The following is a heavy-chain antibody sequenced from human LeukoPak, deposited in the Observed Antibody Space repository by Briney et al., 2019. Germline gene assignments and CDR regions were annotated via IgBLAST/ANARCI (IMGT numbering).Heavy chain of an antibody. Sequence: GASVKVSCKASGGTFSSYAISWVRQAPGQGLEWMGRIIPILGIANYAQKFQGRVTITADKSTSTAYMELSSLRSEDTAVYYCAIEQYYYDSSGYFDYWGQGTLVTVSS. CDR2: IIPILGIA. V-gene: IGHV1-69*04. CDR3: AIEQYYYDSSGYFDY. J-gene: IGHJ4*02. CDR1: GGTFSSYA. D-gene: IGHD3-22*01.